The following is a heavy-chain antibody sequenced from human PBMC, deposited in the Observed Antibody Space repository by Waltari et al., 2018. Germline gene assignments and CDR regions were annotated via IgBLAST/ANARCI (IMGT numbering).Heavy chain of an antibody. CDR2: TYYRSKWYN. V-gene: IGHV6-1*01. J-gene: IGHJ4*02. CDR1: GDSVASHSAA. D-gene: IGHD6-6*01. Sequence: VQLQGSGLGLVKTSQTVSLRCAISGDSVASHSAAWNWIRQSPSGGLEWLGRTYYRSKWYNDYAVSVKSRITINPDTSKTQFSLQLNSVTPEDTAVYYCARVSIAAHPTFAYWGQGTLVTVSS. CDR3: ARVSIAAHPTFAY.